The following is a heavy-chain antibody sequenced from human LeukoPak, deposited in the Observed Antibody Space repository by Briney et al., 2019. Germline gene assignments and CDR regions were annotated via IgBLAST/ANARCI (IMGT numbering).Heavy chain of an antibody. CDR2: IYYSGST. Sequence: PSETLSLTCTVSGGSISSYYWSWIRQPPGKGLEWIGYIYYSGSTNYNPSLKSRVTISVDTSKNQFSLKLSSVTAADRAVYYCAKHEGSYYDKSGYTFDFWGLGTLVTVSS. D-gene: IGHD3-22*01. CDR3: AKHEGSYYDKSGYTFDF. V-gene: IGHV4-59*08. CDR1: GGSISSYY. J-gene: IGHJ4*02.